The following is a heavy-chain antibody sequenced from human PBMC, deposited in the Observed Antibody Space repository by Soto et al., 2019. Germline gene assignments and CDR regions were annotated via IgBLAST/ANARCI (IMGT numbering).Heavy chain of an antibody. CDR2: IYYSGST. D-gene: IGHD6-6*01. CDR3: AIEGAARPWGSGMDV. Sequence: QVQLQESGPGLVKPSETLSLTCTVSGGSISSYYWSWIRQPPGKGLEWIGYIYYSGSTNYNPSLKSRVTISVDTSKNQFSLKLSSVTAADTAVDYCAIEGAARPWGSGMDVWGQGTTVTVSS. CDR1: GGSISSYY. V-gene: IGHV4-59*01. J-gene: IGHJ6*02.